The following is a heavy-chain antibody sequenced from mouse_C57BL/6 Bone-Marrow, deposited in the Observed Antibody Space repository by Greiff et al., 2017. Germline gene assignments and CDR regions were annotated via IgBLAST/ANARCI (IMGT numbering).Heavy chain of an antibody. J-gene: IGHJ2*01. Sequence: VQLQQSGPELVKPGASVKIPCKASGYTFTDYNMDWVKQSHGKSLAWIGDINPNNGGTIYNQKFKGKATLTVDKSYSTAYMELRSLTSEDTAVYYCAREDGYYLDYWGQGTTLTVSS. CDR2: INPNNGGT. CDR3: AREDGYYLDY. D-gene: IGHD2-3*01. V-gene: IGHV1-18*01. CDR1: GYTFTDYN.